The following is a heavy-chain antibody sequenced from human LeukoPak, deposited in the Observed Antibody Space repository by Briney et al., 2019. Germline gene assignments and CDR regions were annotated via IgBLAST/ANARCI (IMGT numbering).Heavy chain of an antibody. Sequence: PGGSLRLSCAASGFTFSSYWMSWVRQAPGKGLDWVANIKQDGSEKYYVDSVKGRFTISRDNAENSLFLQMNSLRAEETAVYYCARGEYYYDGGYWGRGTLVTVSS. D-gene: IGHD3-22*01. J-gene: IGHJ4*02. CDR2: IKQDGSEK. V-gene: IGHV3-7*04. CDR3: ARGEYYYDGGY. CDR1: GFTFSSYW.